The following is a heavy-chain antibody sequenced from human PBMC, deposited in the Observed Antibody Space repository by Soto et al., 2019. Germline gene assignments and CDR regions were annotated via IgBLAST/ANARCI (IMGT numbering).Heavy chain of an antibody. Sequence: QITLKESGPTLVKPTQTLTLTCTFSGFSLSTSGVGVGWIRQPPGKALEWLALIYWDDDKRYSPSLKSRLTTXKXTLXTQVVRTMTNMDPVDTATYYCAHRRGGGGNGNFDYWGQGTLVTVSS. CDR3: AHRRGGGGNGNFDY. CDR2: IYWDDDK. V-gene: IGHV2-5*02. D-gene: IGHD2-15*01. J-gene: IGHJ4*02. CDR1: GFSLSTSGVG.